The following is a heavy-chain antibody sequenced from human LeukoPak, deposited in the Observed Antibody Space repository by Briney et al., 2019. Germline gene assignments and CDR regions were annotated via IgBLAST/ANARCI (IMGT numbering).Heavy chain of an antibody. V-gene: IGHV1-2*04. CDR1: GGTFSSYA. J-gene: IGHJ3*02. CDR2: INPNSGGT. D-gene: IGHD1-20*01. CDR3: ARGGITGTTRGPTRLNDAFDI. Sequence: ASVKVSCKASGGTFSSYAISWVRQAPGQGLEWMGWINPNSGGTNYAQKFQGWVTMTRDTSISTAYMELSRLRSDDTAVYYCARGGITGTTRGPTRLNDAFDIWGQGTMVTVSS.